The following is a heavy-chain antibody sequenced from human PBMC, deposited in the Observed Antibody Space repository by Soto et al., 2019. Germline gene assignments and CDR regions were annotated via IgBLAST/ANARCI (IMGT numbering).Heavy chain of an antibody. Sequence: QVQLVQSGAEVKKPGSSVKVSCKASGDTFSSYAISWVRQAPGQGLEWMGGFIPMFGASTYAQKFQARVTFTADESTATAYMELSSLRSDDTAVYYCARDPKDPETYYYGLEVWGQGTTVTVSS. V-gene: IGHV1-69*12. J-gene: IGHJ6*02. CDR3: ARDPKDPETYYYGLEV. CDR1: GDTFSSYA. CDR2: FIPMFGAS.